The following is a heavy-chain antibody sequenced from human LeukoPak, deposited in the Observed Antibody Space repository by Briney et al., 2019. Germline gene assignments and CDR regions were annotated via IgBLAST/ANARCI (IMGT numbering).Heavy chain of an antibody. CDR1: GFTFISYS. CDR2: ISSSSSTI. CDR3: ARDSRLGEFDY. J-gene: IGHJ4*02. V-gene: IGHV3-48*01. D-gene: IGHD3-16*01. Sequence: PGGSLRLSCAASGFTFISYSMNWVRQVPGKGLEWVSYISSSSSTIYYADSVKGRFTISRDNAKNSLYLQINSLRAEDTAVYYCARDSRLGEFDYWGQGTLVNVSS.